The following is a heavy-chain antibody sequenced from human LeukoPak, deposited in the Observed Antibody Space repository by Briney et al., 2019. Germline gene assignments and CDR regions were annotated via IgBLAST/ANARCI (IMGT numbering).Heavy chain of an antibody. CDR3: AREPSVNFGQLVSSAEYFQH. V-gene: IGHV3-30-3*01. D-gene: IGHD5/OR15-5a*01. Sequence: GGSLRLSCATSGFTFSNYAIHWVRQAPGKGLEWVADISFDGDNEYYADSVRGRFMIARDNSKNTVYLQMNSLTIEDTAVYYCAREPSVNFGQLVSSAEYFQHWGQGTRVTVSS. CDR1: GFTFSNYA. CDR2: ISFDGDNE. J-gene: IGHJ1*01.